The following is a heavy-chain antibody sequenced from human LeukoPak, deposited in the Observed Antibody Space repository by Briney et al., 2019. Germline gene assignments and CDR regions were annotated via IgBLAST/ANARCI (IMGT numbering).Heavy chain of an antibody. CDR1: GFTFSSYW. D-gene: IGHD1-26*01. CDR2: ISSDGSST. V-gene: IGHV3-74*01. CDR3: ARGYSGSYRVDY. J-gene: IGHJ4*02. Sequence: QPGGSLRLSCAASGFTFSSYWMHWVRQAPGKGLVLVSRISSDGSSTTYADSVKGRFTISRDNAKNTLYLQMNSLRAEDTAVYYCARGYSGSYRVDYWGQGTLVTVSS.